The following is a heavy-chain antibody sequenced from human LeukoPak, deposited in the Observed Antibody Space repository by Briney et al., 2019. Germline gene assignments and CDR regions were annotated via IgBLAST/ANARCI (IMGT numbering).Heavy chain of an antibody. CDR2: IYTSGST. D-gene: IGHD2/OR15-2a*01. J-gene: IGHJ6*03. CDR3: ARDKGPWGILNYYYYYMDV. V-gene: IGHV4-61*02. CDR1: GGSISSGSYY. Sequence: SQTLSLTCTVSGGSISSGSYYWNWIRQPAGKGLEWIGRIYTSGSTNYNPSLKSRVTISVDTSKNQFSLKLSSVTAADTAVYYCARDKGPWGILNYYYYYMDVWGKGTTVTVSS.